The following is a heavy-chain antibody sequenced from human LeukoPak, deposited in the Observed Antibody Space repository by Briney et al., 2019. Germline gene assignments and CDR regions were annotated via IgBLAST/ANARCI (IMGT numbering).Heavy chain of an antibody. CDR3: ARVATTREYNWFDP. J-gene: IGHJ5*02. Sequence: GGSLRLSCAASGFTFSSYWMSWVRQAPGKGLEWVANIKQDGSEKYYVDSVKGRFTIPRDNAKNSLYLQMNSLRAEDTAVYYCARVATTREYNWFDPWGQGTLVTVSS. CDR1: GFTFSSYW. CDR2: IKQDGSEK. V-gene: IGHV3-7*01. D-gene: IGHD5-12*01.